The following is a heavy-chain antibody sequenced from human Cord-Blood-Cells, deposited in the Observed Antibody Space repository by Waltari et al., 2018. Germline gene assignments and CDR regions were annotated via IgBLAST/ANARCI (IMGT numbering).Heavy chain of an antibody. D-gene: IGHD6-13*01. CDR1: GYSFTSYW. CDR3: ARFRRQQLYFDY. V-gene: IGHV5-51*01. Sequence: EVQLVQSGAEVKKPGESLKISCKGSGYSFTSYWIGWVRQVPGKGLEWMGIIYPVGSETRYRPSFQGQVTISADKSISTSYLQWSSLKASDTAMYYCARFRRQQLYFDYWGQGTLVTVSS. J-gene: IGHJ4*02. CDR2: IYPVGSET.